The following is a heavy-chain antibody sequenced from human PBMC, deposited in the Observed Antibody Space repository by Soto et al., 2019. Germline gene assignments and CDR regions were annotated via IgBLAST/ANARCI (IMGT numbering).Heavy chain of an antibody. J-gene: IGHJ6*02. Sequence: ASVKVSCKASGYTFTGYYMHWVRQAPGQGLESMGWINPNSGGTNYAQKFQGWVTMTRDTSISTAYMELSRLRSDDTAVYYCARDLLGYCTHGVCPGGPYYYYGMDVWGQGTTVTVSS. CDR2: INPNSGGT. CDR3: ARDLLGYCTHGVCPGGPYYYYGMDV. D-gene: IGHD2-8*01. V-gene: IGHV1-2*04. CDR1: GYTFTGYY.